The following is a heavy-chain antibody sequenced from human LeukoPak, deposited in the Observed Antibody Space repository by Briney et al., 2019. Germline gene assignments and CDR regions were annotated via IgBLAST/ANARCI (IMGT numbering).Heavy chain of an antibody. V-gene: IGHV3-30*18. CDR1: GFTFSSYG. D-gene: IGHD6-19*01. CDR2: ISYDGSNK. CDR3: AKGPMAVAGTPSNWFDH. J-gene: IGHJ5*02. Sequence: PGGSLRPSCQASGFTFSSYGIPWVGQAPGKGLEWGAVISYDGSNKYYADSVKGRFTISRDNSKNTLYLQMNSLRAEDTAVYYCAKGPMAVAGTPSNWFDHWGQGTLVTVSS.